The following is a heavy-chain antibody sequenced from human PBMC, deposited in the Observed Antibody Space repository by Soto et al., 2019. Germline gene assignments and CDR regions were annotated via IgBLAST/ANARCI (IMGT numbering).Heavy chain of an antibody. CDR3: AAAPGYPSSIDDAFDI. J-gene: IGHJ3*02. D-gene: IGHD6-25*01. V-gene: IGHV3-9*01. Sequence: EVQLVESGGGLVQPGRSLRLSCAASGFTFDDYAMHWVRQAPGKGLEWVSGISWNSGSIGYADSVKGRFTISRDNAKNSMYLQMNSLRAEDTALYYCAAAPGYPSSIDDAFDIWGQGTMVTVSS. CDR2: ISWNSGSI. CDR1: GFTFDDYA.